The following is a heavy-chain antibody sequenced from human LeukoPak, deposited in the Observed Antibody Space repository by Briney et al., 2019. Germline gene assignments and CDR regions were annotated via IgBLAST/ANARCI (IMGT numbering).Heavy chain of an antibody. Sequence: GGSLRLSCAASGFTFSSYEMNWVRQAPGKGLGWVSYISSSGSTIYYADSVKGRFTISRDNAKNSLYLQMNSLRAEDTAVYYCARGHTAVTRHFDFWGQGTLVTVSS. CDR3: ARGHTAVTRHFDF. D-gene: IGHD4-17*01. J-gene: IGHJ4*02. CDR1: GFTFSSYE. CDR2: ISSSGSTI. V-gene: IGHV3-48*03.